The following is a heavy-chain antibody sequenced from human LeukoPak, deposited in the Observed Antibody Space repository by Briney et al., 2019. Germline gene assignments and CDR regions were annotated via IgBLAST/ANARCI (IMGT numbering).Heavy chain of an antibody. D-gene: IGHD3-3*01. CDR3: ARASSTPGSGYYPFDY. J-gene: IGHJ4*02. CDR2: IYYTGIT. V-gene: IGHV4-59*01. Sequence: SETLSLTCIVSGGSINNYYWSWVRQSPGRGLEWIGYIYYTGITNYNPSLRSRVILSVDTSKNQFSLKLRSVTAADTVVYFCARASSTPGSGYYPFDYWGQGTLVTVSS. CDR1: GGSINNYY.